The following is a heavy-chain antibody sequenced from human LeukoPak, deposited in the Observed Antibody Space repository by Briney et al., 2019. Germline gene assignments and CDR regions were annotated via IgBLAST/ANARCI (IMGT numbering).Heavy chain of an antibody. CDR2: LNPNSGGT. J-gene: IGHJ4*02. CDR3: AGDREYNYGSVDY. Sequence: ASVKVSCKASGYTFTGYYMHWVRQAPGHGLEWMGWLNPNSGGTNYAQRFQGRVTMTRDTSISTAYMELSRLRSDDTALYYCAGDREYNYGSVDYWGQGTLVTVSS. CDR1: GYTFTGYY. D-gene: IGHD5-18*01. V-gene: IGHV1-2*02.